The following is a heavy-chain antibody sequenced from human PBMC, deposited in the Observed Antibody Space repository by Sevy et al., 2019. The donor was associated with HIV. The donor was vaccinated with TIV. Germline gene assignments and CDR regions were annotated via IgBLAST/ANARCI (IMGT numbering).Heavy chain of an antibody. CDR2: IKQDGSEK. V-gene: IGHV3-7*01. J-gene: IGHJ4*02. CDR1: GFTFSSYW. Sequence: GGSLRLSCAASGFTFSSYWMSWVRQAPGKGLEWVANIKQDGSEKYYVDSVKGRFTISRDNAKNSLYLQMNSLRAEDTAVYYCAREACFGELSGYFDYWGQGTLVTVSS. CDR3: AREACFGELSGYFDY. D-gene: IGHD3-10*01.